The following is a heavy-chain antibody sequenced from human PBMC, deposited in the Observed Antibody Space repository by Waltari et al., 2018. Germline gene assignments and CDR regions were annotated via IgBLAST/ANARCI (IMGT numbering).Heavy chain of an antibody. V-gene: IGHV1-69*09. Sequence: QVQLVQSGAEVKKPGSSVKVSCKASGGTFSSYAISWVRQAPGQGLEWMGRISPILGIANDAQKFQGRGTITADKSTSTAYMELSSLRSEDTAVYYCARAGSPQLWYFDLWGRGTLVTVSS. CDR1: GGTFSSYA. CDR3: ARAGSPQLWYFDL. D-gene: IGHD1-1*01. J-gene: IGHJ2*01. CDR2: ISPILGIA.